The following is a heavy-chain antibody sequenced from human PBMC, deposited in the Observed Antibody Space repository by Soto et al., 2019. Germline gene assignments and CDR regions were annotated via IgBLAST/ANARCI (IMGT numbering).Heavy chain of an antibody. J-gene: IGHJ4*02. D-gene: IGHD3-16*01. CDR1: GYTFTSYA. V-gene: IGHV1-3*01. CDR2: INAGNGNT. CDR3: ARVIGGLYYCDY. Sequence: QVQLVQSGAEVKKPGASVKVSCKASGYTFTSYAMHWVRQAPGQRLEWMGWINAGNGNTKYSQKFQGRVTITRDTSASTAYMELSSLRSEDTAVYYCARVIGGLYYCDYWGQGTLVTVSS.